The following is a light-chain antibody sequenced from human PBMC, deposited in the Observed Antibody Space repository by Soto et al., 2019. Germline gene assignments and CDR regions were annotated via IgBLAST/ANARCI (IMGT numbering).Light chain of an antibody. CDR1: QSIGGW. CDR3: QHYHCYPYT. J-gene: IGKJ2*01. Sequence: DIQMTQSPSTLSASVGDRVTITCRASQSIGGWLAWYQQRPGKAPRLLIYDASSVECGVPSRVSGSRSGTNFTLAISSLQSEDFATYYCQHYHCYPYTFGQGTKLEIK. V-gene: IGKV1-5*01. CDR2: DAS.